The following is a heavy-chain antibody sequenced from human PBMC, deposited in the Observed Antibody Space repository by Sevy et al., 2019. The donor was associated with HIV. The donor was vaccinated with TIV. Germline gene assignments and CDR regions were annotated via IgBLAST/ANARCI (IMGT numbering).Heavy chain of an antibody. D-gene: IGHD5-12*01. V-gene: IGHV4-59*01. CDR1: GGSISSYY. J-gene: IGHJ6*02. CDR3: ARVNWEMATENKRYYYYGMDV. Sequence: SETLSLTCTVSGGSISSYYWSWIRQPPGKGLEWIGYIYYSGGTNYNPSLTSRVTISVDTSKNQFSLRLRSVTAADTAVYYGARVNWEMATENKRYYYYGMDVWGQGTTVTVSS. CDR2: IYYSGGT.